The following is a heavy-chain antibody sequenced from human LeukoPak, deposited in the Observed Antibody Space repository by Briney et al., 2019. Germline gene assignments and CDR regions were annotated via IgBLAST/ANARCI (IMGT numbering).Heavy chain of an antibody. V-gene: IGHV3-53*05. CDR3: ARDQSHHDSSGSLYDP. CDR1: GFTVSRNY. Sequence: GGSLRLSCAASGFTVSRNYMSWVRQAPGKGLEWVSVIYSGGSTYYADSVKGRFTISRDNSKNTLYLQMNTLRLEDTAMYYCARDQSHHDSSGSLYDPWGQGTLVTVSS. D-gene: IGHD3-22*01. J-gene: IGHJ5*02. CDR2: IYSGGST.